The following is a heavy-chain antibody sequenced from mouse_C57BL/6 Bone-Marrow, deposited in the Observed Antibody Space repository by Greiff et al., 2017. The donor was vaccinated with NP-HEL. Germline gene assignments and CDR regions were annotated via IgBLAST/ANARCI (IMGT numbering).Heavy chain of an antibody. CDR3: ARELTVTGYAMDY. J-gene: IGHJ4*01. V-gene: IGHV5-17*01. CDR2: ISSGSITI. Sequence: EVQLVESGGGLVKPGGSLKLSCAASGFTFSDYGMHWVRQAPEKGLAWVAYISSGSITIYYADTVKGRFTISRDNAKNPLFLQMTSLRSEDTAMYYCARELTVTGYAMDYWGQGTSVTVSS. D-gene: IGHD4-1*01. CDR1: GFTFSDYG.